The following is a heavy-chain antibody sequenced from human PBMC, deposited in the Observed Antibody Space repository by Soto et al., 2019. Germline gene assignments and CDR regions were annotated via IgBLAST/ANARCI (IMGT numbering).Heavy chain of an antibody. D-gene: IGHD1-26*01. J-gene: IGHJ4*02. CDR3: ARGRSGSYFTTRGYGADY. CDR2: INHSGST. Sequence: SETLSLTCAVYGGSFSGYYWSWIRQPPGKGLEWIGEINHSGSTNYNPSLKSRVTISVDTSKNQFSLKLSSVTAADTAVYYCARGRSGSYFTTRGYGADYWGQGTLVTVSS. V-gene: IGHV4-34*01. CDR1: GGSFSGYY.